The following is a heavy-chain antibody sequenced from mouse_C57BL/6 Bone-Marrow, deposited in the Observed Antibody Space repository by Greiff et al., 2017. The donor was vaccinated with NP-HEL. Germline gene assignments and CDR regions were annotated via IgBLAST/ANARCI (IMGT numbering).Heavy chain of an antibody. CDR1: GFSFNTYA. Sequence: EVKLQESGGGLVQPKGSLKLSCAASGFSFNTYAMNWVRQAPGKGLEWVARIRSKSNNYATYYADSVKDRFTISRDDSESMLYLQMNNLKTEDTAMYYCVGLLRVYFDYWGQGTTLTVSS. V-gene: IGHV10-1*01. CDR2: IRSKSNNYAT. CDR3: VGLLRVYFDY. J-gene: IGHJ2*01. D-gene: IGHD1-1*01.